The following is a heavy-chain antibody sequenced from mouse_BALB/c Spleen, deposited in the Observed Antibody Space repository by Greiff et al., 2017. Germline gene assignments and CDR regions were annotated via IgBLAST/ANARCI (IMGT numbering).Heavy chain of an antibody. CDR1: GYSITSGYY. CDR2: ISYDGSN. CDR3: AREGITTVVEN. Sequence: EVKLVESGPGLVKPSQSLSLTCSVTGYSITSGYYWYWIRQFPGNKLEWMGYISYDGSNNYNPSLKNRISITRDTSKNQFFLKLNSVTTEDTATYYCAREGITTVVENWGQGTLVTVSA. D-gene: IGHD1-1*01. V-gene: IGHV3-6*02. J-gene: IGHJ3*01.